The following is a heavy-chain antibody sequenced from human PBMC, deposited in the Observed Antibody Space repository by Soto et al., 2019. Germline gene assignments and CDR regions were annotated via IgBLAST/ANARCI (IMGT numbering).Heavy chain of an antibody. Sequence: SGPTLVNPTQTLTLTCTFSGFSLSTSGVGVGWIRQPPGKALEWLALIYWDDDKRYSPSLKSGLTITKDTSKNQVVLTMTNMDPVDTATYYCAHSNLYCSGGSCYPGFDYWGQGTLVTVSS. V-gene: IGHV2-5*02. CDR2: IYWDDDK. CDR3: AHSNLYCSGGSCYPGFDY. D-gene: IGHD2-15*01. CDR1: GFSLSTSGVG. J-gene: IGHJ4*02.